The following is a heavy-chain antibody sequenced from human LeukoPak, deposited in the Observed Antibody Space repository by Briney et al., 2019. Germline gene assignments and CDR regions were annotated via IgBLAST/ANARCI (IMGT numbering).Heavy chain of an antibody. CDR3: ARDLYDFWSGCPRRYHYYYGMDV. CDR1: GYTFTSYG. J-gene: IGHJ6*02. Sequence: ASVKVSCKASGYTFTSYGISWVRQAPGQGLEWMGWISAYNGNTNYAQKLQGRVTMTTDTSTSTAYMELRSLRSDDTAVYYCARDLYDFWSGCPRRYHYYYGMDVWGQGTTVTVSS. V-gene: IGHV1-18*01. D-gene: IGHD3-3*01. CDR2: ISAYNGNT.